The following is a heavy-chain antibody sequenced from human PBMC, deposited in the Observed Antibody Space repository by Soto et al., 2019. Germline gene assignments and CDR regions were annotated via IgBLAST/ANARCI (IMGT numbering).Heavy chain of an antibody. CDR2: IAPADYYT. Sequence: KVSCKASGYSFITYGIGWARQMPGKRLERMGRIAPADYYTNYSPSFHGHVTMSVDKSISTAYLQLSSLKASDSAMYFCAIHYYYDSSYYYPTNTQLPLDYWGQGTLVTVSS. D-gene: IGHD3-22*01. CDR1: GYSFITYG. J-gene: IGHJ4*02. CDR3: AIHYYYDSSYYYPTNTQLPLDY. V-gene: IGHV5-10-1*01.